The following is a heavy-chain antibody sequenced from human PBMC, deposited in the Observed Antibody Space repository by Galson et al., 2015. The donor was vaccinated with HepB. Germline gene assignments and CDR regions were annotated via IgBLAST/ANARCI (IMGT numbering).Heavy chain of an antibody. Sequence: QSGAEVKKPGESLKISRKGSGYSFTSYWIGWVRQMPGKGLEWMGIIYPGDSDTRYSPSFQGQVTISADKSISTAYLQWSSLKASDTAMYYCARGDYDILTGQQLYGMDVWGQGTTVTVSS. CDR1: GYSFTSYW. V-gene: IGHV5-51*01. D-gene: IGHD3-9*01. J-gene: IGHJ6*02. CDR2: IYPGDSDT. CDR3: ARGDYDILTGQQLYGMDV.